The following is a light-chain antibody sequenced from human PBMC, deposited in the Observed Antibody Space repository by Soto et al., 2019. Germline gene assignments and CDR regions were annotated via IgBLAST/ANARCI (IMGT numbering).Light chain of an antibody. Sequence: EIVLTQTPGTLSFSPGERSTLSCGSSQSVSSSYVAWYQHRPGLAPRLLIHDASSRATGIPDRFSGTKSGTDFTLTIRRPEPEDAAVYFCQQYGSSPITFGQGTLLEIK. J-gene: IGKJ5*01. CDR2: DAS. V-gene: IGKV3D-20*01. CDR3: QQYGSSPIT. CDR1: QSVSSSY.